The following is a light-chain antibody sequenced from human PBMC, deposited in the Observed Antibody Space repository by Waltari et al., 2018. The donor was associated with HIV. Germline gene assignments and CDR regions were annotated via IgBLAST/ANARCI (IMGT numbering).Light chain of an antibody. CDR2: AAS. V-gene: IGKV1-39*01. CDR1: QSIRSH. Sequence: DIQMPQSPSSLSATVGDRVTITCRASQSIRSHLNWYQQKPGKAPKVLMYAASTLQSGVPSRFSGSGSGTDFTLTISSLQPEDFATYYCQQSYSIPLTFGGGTKVEIK. CDR3: QQSYSIPLT. J-gene: IGKJ4*01.